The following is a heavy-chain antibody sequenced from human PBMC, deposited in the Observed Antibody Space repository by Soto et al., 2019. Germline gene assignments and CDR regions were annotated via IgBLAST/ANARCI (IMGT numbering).Heavy chain of an antibody. CDR3: AREFSGGNGPDY. J-gene: IGHJ4*02. CDR2: IYYSGST. V-gene: IGHV4-30-4*01. CDR1: GGSISSGDYY. D-gene: IGHD2-15*01. Sequence: PSETLSLTCTVSGGSISSGDYYWSWIRQPPGKGLEWIGYIYYSGSTYYNPSLKSRVTISVDTSKNQFSLKLSSVTAADTAVYYCAREFSGGNGPDYWGQGTLVTVSS.